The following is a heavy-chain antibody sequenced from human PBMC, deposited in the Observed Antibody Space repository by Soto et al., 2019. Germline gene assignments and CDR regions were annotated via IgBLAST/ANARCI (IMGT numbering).Heavy chain of an antibody. CDR1: GGTFSSYA. V-gene: IGHV1-69*13. J-gene: IGHJ6*02. CDR3: AREGIVLVPAATYYYYGVDV. Sequence: ASVKVSCKASGGTFSSYAISWVRQAPGQGLEWMGGIIHIFGTANYAQKFQGRVTITADESTSTAYMELSSLRSEDTAVYYCAREGIVLVPAATYYYYGVDVWGQGTTVTVSS. D-gene: IGHD2-2*01. CDR2: IIHIFGTA.